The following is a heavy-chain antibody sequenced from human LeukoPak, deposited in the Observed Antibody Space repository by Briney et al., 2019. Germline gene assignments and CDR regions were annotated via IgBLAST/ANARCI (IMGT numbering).Heavy chain of an antibody. D-gene: IGHD2-15*01. CDR2: IYTSGST. V-gene: IGHV4-4*07. Sequence: PSETLSLTCTVSGGSISSYYWSWIRQPAGKGLEWIGRIYTSGSTNYNPSLKSRVTMSVDTSRNQFSLKLSSVTAADTAVYYCASCSGGSCYSADYYYYMDVWGKGTTVTVSS. CDR1: GGSISSYY. CDR3: ASCSGGSCYSADYYYYMDV. J-gene: IGHJ6*03.